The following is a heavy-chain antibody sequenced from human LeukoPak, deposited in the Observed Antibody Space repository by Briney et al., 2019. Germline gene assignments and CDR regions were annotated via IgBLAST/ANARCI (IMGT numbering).Heavy chain of an antibody. D-gene: IGHD3-22*01. CDR3: AKEANYYDSSGYSTDY. CDR2: ISGSGGST. CDR1: GFTFSSYA. V-gene: IGHV3-23*01. Sequence: PVGSLRLSCAASGFTFSSYAMSWVRRAPGEGLGWVSAISGSGGSTYYADSVKGRFTISRDNSKNTLYLQMNSLRAEDTAVYYGAKEANYYDSSGYSTDYWGQGTLVTVSS. J-gene: IGHJ4*02.